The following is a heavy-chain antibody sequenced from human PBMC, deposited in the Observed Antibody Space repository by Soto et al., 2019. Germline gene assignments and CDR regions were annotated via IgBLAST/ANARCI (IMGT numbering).Heavy chain of an antibody. CDR2: INSDGSST. Sequence: GGSLRLSCAASGFTFSSYWMHWVRQAPGKGLVWVSRINSDGSSTSYADSVKGRFTISRDNAKNTLYLQMNSLRAEDTAVYYCARVSSPLLWFGEQAPLNYWGQGTLVTVSS. J-gene: IGHJ4*02. V-gene: IGHV3-74*01. CDR1: GFTFSSYW. CDR3: ARVSSPLLWFGEQAPLNY. D-gene: IGHD3-10*01.